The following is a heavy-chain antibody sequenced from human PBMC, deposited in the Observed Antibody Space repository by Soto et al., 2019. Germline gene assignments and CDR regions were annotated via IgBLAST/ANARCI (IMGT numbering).Heavy chain of an antibody. CDR3: VRENYFDY. V-gene: IGHV4-59*01. CDR1: GGSISRYY. CDR2: IYYSGTT. Sequence: SXTPSLTCTVSGGSISRYYWGWIRQPPGKRLEWIGYIYYSGTTDYNPSLKSRVTISVDTSKNQFSLKLTSVTAADTAVYYCVRENYFDYWGQGTLVTVSS. J-gene: IGHJ4*02.